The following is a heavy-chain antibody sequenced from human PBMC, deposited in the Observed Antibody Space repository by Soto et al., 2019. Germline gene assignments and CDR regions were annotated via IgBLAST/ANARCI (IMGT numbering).Heavy chain of an antibody. J-gene: IGHJ5*02. V-gene: IGHV4-34*01. CDR3: ASEPHYYYDSSGYYRRNWFDP. CDR2: INHSGST. D-gene: IGHD3-22*01. CDR1: GGSFSGYY. Sequence: PSETLSLTCAVYGGSFSGYYWSWIRQPPGKGLEWIGEINHSGSTNYNPSLKSRVTISVDTSKNQFSLKLSSVTAADTAVYYCASEPHYYYDSSGYYRRNWFDPWGQGTLVTVPS.